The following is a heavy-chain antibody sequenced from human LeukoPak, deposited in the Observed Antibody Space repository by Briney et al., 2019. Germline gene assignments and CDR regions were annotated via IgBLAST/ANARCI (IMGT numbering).Heavy chain of an antibody. CDR3: AKGAYDFLEIAYFDY. CDR2: VIGSSGAT. V-gene: IGHV3-23*01. Sequence: GGSLRLSCAASGFSLNKSAMNWVRQAPGKGLEWVAVVIGSSGATDYADSVKGRFTISRDNSKNTLFLQMNSLRAEDTAIYYCAKGAYDFLEIAYFDYWVQGALVTVSS. CDR1: GFSLNKSA. D-gene: IGHD3-3*01. J-gene: IGHJ4*02.